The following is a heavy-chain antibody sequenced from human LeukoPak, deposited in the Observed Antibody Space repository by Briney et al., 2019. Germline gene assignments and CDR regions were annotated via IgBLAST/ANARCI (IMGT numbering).Heavy chain of an antibody. CDR1: GGTFSSYA. J-gene: IGHJ4*02. CDR3: RSEMATMGVDY. Sequence: SVKVSCKASGGTFSSYAISWVRQAPGQGLEWMGRIIPILGIANYAQKFQGRVTITADKSTSTAYMELSSLRSEDTAVCYCRSEMATMGVDYWGQGTLVTVSS. CDR2: IIPILGIA. V-gene: IGHV1-69*04. D-gene: IGHD5-24*01.